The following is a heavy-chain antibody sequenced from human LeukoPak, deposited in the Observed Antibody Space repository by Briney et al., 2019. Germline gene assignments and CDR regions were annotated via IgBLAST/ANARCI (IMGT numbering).Heavy chain of an antibody. D-gene: IGHD4-23*01. CDR1: GFTFSSYS. CDR2: ISSSSSYI. Sequence: GGSLRLSCAASGFTFSSYSMNWVRQAPGKGLEWVSSISSSSSYIYYADSVKGRFTISRDNSKNTLYLQMNSLRAEDTAVYYCAKDSGDYGGIYYYYMDVWGKGTTVTISS. CDR3: AKDSGDYGGIYYYYMDV. J-gene: IGHJ6*03. V-gene: IGHV3-21*01.